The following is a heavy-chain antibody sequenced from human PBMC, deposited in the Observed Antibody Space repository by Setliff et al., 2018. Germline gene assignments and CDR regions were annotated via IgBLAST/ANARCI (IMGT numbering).Heavy chain of an antibody. J-gene: IGHJ5*01. CDR2: INGASGNT. CDR1: GYSLSAYV. V-gene: IGHV1-2*02. CDR3: TRSSSYGMRYWFDS. Sequence: ASVKVSCKASGYSLSAYVMHWVRQAPGQRLEWMGWINGASGNTHSPQKFQGRVTMTRDTSMSTVYMELTRLTSDDTAVYYCTRSSSYGMRYWFDSWGQGPLVTVSS. D-gene: IGHD2-2*01.